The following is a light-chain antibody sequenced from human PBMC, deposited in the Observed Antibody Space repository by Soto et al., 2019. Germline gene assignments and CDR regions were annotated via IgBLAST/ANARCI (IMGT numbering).Light chain of an antibody. Sequence: NFMLTQPHSVSESPGKTVTISCTRSGGTIASNYVQWYQQRPGSAPILVIYEDSQRPSGVPDRFSGSIDSSSNSASLTISGLKTDDEADYYCQSYGSGIHFVFGSGTKLTVL. V-gene: IGLV6-57*04. CDR3: QSYGSGIHFV. J-gene: IGLJ1*01. CDR1: GGTIASNY. CDR2: EDS.